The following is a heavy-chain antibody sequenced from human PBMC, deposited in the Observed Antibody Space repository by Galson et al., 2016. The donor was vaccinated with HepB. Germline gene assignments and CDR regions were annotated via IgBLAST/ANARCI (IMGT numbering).Heavy chain of an antibody. CDR1: GFTFSDYY. Sequence: SLRLSCAASGFTFSDYYMSWIRQAPGKGLDWISYISSGGAIYYTDSVKGRFTISRDNAKNSLYLQMNSLRAEDTAVYYCARDIYGPTYFYYYGLDVWGEGTTVTVSA. CDR3: ARDIYGPTYFYYYGLDV. D-gene: IGHD2/OR15-2a*01. J-gene: IGHJ6*04. CDR2: ISSGGAI. V-gene: IGHV3-11*04.